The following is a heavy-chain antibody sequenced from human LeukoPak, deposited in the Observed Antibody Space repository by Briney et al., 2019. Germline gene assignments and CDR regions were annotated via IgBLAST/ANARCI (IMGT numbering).Heavy chain of an antibody. CDR2: INPDGGS. CDR1: GFTFTNYA. Sequence: PGGSLRLSCQASGFTFTNYAMSWVRQAPGKGLEWVSSINPDGGSFFADSVKGRFTISRDDARSVVYLQMSSLSAEDTAVYYCARSGVATCHYWGQGILVTVSS. CDR3: ARSGVATCHY. J-gene: IGHJ4*02. V-gene: IGHV3-23*01. D-gene: IGHD2-15*01.